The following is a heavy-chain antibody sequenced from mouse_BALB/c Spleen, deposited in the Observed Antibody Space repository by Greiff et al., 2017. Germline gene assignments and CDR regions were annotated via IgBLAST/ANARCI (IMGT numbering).Heavy chain of an antibody. D-gene: IGHD4-1*01. Sequence: EVHLVESGGGLVKPGGSLKLSCAASGFTFSDYYMYWVRQTPEKRLEWVATISDGGSYTYYPDSVKGRFTISRDNAKNNLYLQMSSLKSEDTAMYYCARGTGTGSRAWFAYWGQGTLVTVSA. CDR3: ARGTGTGSRAWFAY. CDR2: ISDGGSYT. CDR1: GFTFSDYY. J-gene: IGHJ3*01. V-gene: IGHV5-4*02.